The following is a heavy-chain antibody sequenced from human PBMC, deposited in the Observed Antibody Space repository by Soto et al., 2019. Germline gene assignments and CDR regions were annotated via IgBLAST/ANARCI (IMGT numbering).Heavy chain of an antibody. D-gene: IGHD1-1*01. CDR3: ARTYVPGIAGFDP. Sequence: GSLRLSCAASGFTFSNYFMHWVRQVPGEGLVWVSRMSGDGKTISYADSVKGRFTISRDNAKNTLYLQMNSLRVEDTAVYYCARTYVPGIAGFDPWGQGTLVTVS. V-gene: IGHV3-74*01. CDR2: MSGDGKTI. CDR1: GFTFSNYF. J-gene: IGHJ5*02.